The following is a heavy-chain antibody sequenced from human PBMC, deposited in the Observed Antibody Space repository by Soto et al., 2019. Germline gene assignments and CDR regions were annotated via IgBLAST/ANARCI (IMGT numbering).Heavy chain of an antibody. J-gene: IGHJ6*02. CDR1: GSAITRYY. D-gene: IGHD6-19*01. V-gene: IGHV1-46*01. CDR2: INPGGGSA. Sequence: QVDLVQSGAEVKKPGASVTISCKASGSAITRYYIHWVRQAPGRGLGWMGIINPGGGSASYAQKFHDRVTIDKDTSTGTVYMDLRSLRTEDTAVYYCARDTSGWSLNGLDVWGQGTTVNVSS. CDR3: ARDTSGWSLNGLDV.